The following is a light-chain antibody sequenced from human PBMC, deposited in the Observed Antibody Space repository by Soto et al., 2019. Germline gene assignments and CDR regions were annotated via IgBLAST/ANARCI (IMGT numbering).Light chain of an antibody. V-gene: IGKV3-20*01. CDR2: GAS. CDR1: QSVSNNY. Sequence: EILLTQSPSTVSLSPGDRATLSCGASQSVSNNYLAWYQQKPGQAPRLLIYGASNRATGIPDRFSGSGSGTDFTLTISRLEPEDFAVYYCQQYGSSGTFGQGTKVDIK. CDR3: QQYGSSGT. J-gene: IGKJ1*01.